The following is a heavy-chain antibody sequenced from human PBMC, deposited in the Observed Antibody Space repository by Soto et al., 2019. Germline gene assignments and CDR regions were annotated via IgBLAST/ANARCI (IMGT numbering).Heavy chain of an antibody. CDR2: MNPNSGNT. J-gene: IGHJ4*02. D-gene: IGHD5-18*01. Sequence: ASVKVSSKASGYTFTSYDINWVRQATGQGLEWMGWMNPNSGNTGYAQKFQGRVTMTRNTSISTAYMELSSLRSEDTAVYYCARGKTGWLRAYFDYWGQGTLVTVSS. V-gene: IGHV1-8*01. CDR1: GYTFTSYD. CDR3: ARGKTGWLRAYFDY.